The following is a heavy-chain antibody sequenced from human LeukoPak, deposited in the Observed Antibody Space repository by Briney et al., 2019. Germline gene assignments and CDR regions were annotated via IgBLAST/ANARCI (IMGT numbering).Heavy chain of an antibody. CDR2: IIPIFGTA. Sequence: GASVKVSCKASGGTFSSYAISWVRQAPGQGLEWMGGIIPIFGTANYAQKFQGRVTITADKSTSTAYMELSSLRSEDTAVYYCARDRGDGYLPGGDWGQGTLVTVSS. CDR1: GGTFSSYA. CDR3: ARDRGDGYLPGGD. V-gene: IGHV1-69*06. J-gene: IGHJ4*02. D-gene: IGHD5-24*01.